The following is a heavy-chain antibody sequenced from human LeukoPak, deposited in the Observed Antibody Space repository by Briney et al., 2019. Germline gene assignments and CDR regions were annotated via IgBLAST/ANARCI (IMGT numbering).Heavy chain of an antibody. Sequence: PSETLSLTCTVSDDSITMYYWTWIRQPPGKELEWIGYVDHTGSTKFNPSLNGRVSISRGTSNNFFSLRLRSVTAADTAVYFCARGRVSSSTWYSTYYYFFYMDFWGKGTTVTVSS. D-gene: IGHD4-11*01. V-gene: IGHV4-59*01. J-gene: IGHJ6*03. CDR3: ARGRVSSSTWYSTYYYFFYMDF. CDR2: VDHTGST. CDR1: DDSITMYY.